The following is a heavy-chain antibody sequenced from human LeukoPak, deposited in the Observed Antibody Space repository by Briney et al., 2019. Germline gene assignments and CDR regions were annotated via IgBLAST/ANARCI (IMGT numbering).Heavy chain of an antibody. CDR3: ARAGSYGPFDY. J-gene: IGHJ4*02. V-gene: IGHV4-61*01. CDR1: GGSVSSGSYY. Sequence: SETLSLTCTVSGGSVSSGSYYWSWIRQPPGKGLEWIGYIYYSGSTNYNPSLKSRVTISVDTSKNQFSLKLSSVTAADTAVYYCARAGSYGPFDYWGQGTLVTVSS. CDR2: IYYSGST. D-gene: IGHD5-18*01.